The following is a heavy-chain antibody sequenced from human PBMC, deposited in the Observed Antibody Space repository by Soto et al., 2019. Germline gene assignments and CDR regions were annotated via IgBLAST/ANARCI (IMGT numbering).Heavy chain of an antibody. CDR1: GGSFSGYY. CDR3: ARDLVYSSSSFDY. Sequence: SETLSLTCAVYGGSFSGYYWSWIRQPPGKGLEWIGEINHSGSTNYNPSLKSRVTISVDTSKNQFSLKLSSVTAADTAVYYCARDLVYSSSSFDYWGQGTLVTVSS. V-gene: IGHV4-34*01. CDR2: INHSGST. J-gene: IGHJ4*02. D-gene: IGHD6-6*01.